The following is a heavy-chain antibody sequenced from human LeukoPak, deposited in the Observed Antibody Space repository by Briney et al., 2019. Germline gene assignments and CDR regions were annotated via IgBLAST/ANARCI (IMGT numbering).Heavy chain of an antibody. CDR3: ATLYGAQGDYFDY. J-gene: IGHJ4*02. Sequence: ASVKVSCKASGGTFSSYAISWVRQAPGQGLEWMGGIIPIFATANYAQKFQGRVTITTDESTSTAYMELSSLRSEDTAVYYCATLYGAQGDYFDYWGQGTLVTVSS. CDR1: GGTFSSYA. CDR2: IIPIFATA. D-gene: IGHD4-17*01. V-gene: IGHV1-69*05.